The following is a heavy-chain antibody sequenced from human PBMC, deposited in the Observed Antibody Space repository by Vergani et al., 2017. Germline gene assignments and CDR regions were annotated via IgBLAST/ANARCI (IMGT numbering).Heavy chain of an antibody. D-gene: IGHD2-2*01. J-gene: IGHJ6*02. Sequence: EVQLVESGGGLVQPGGSLRLSCAASGFTFSSYSMNWVRQAPGKGLEWVSYISSSSSTIYYADSVKGRFTISRDNAKNSLYLQMNSLRAEDTAVYYCARDRVVVVPAAIPIYYYYGMDVWGQGTTVTVSS. V-gene: IGHV3-48*04. CDR1: GFTFSSYS. CDR3: ARDRVVVVPAAIPIYYYYGMDV. CDR2: ISSSSSTI.